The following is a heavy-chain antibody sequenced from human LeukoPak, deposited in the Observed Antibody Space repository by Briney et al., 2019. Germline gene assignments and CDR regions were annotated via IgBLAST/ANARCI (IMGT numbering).Heavy chain of an antibody. CDR2: IIPIFGTA. J-gene: IGHJ4*02. CDR3: ARASGSYSAFDY. CDR1: GGTFSSYA. V-gene: IGHV1-69*13. Sequence: SVKVSCKASGGTFSSYAISWVRQAPAQGLEWMGGIIPIFGTANYAQKFQGRVTITADESTSTAYMELSSLRSEDTAVYYCARASGSYSAFDYWGQGTLVTVSS. D-gene: IGHD1-26*01.